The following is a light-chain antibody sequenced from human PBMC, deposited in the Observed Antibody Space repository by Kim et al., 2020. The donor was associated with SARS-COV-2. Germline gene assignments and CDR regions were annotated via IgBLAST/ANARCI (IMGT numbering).Light chain of an antibody. CDR1: SSDVASYDY. CDR2: DVS. CDR3: SSYTSSSTHNYV. J-gene: IGLJ1*01. V-gene: IGLV2-14*03. Sequence: SITISDAGTSSDVASYDYVAWNQQHPGKTPKLMIYDVSNRPSGVSNRFSGSKSGNTASLTISGLQAEDEADYYCSSYTSSSTHNYVFGTGTKVTVL.